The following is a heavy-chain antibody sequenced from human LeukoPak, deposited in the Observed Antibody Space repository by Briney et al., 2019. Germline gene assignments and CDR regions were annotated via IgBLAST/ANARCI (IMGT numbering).Heavy chain of an antibody. CDR3: ARGHGWTTVQTQNWFDP. D-gene: IGHD4-17*01. CDR2: INPNSGGT. Sequence: ASVKVSCKASGYTFTGYYMHWVRQAPGQGLEWMGWINPNSGGTNYAQKFQGRVTMTRDTSISTAYMELSRLRSDDTAVYYCARGHGWTTVQTQNWFDPWGQGTLVTVSS. CDR1: GYTFTGYY. J-gene: IGHJ5*02. V-gene: IGHV1-2*02.